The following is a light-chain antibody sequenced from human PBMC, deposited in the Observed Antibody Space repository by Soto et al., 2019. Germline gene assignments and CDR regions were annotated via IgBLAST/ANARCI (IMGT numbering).Light chain of an antibody. CDR3: QQYNNWPLT. Sequence: EMVMTQSPATLSVSPGERATLSCRAGRSVSTNLAWYQQTPGQAPRLLIYGASTRATGLPPRFSASGSGTEFTLTISSLQSEDFAVYYCQQYNNWPLTFGGGTKVDIK. CDR1: RSVSTN. V-gene: IGKV3-15*01. J-gene: IGKJ4*01. CDR2: GAS.